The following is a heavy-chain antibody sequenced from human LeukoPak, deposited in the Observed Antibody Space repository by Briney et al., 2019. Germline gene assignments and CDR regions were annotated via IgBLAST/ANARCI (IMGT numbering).Heavy chain of an antibody. CDR2: IYYSGST. Sequence: PSETLSLTCTVSGGSISSSSYYWGWIRQPPGKGLEWIGSIYYSGSTYYNPSLKSRVTISVGTSTNQFSLRLSSVTAADTAVYYCARRATVTSHYFDYWGQGNLVTVSS. CDR3: ARRATVTSHYFDY. J-gene: IGHJ4*02. V-gene: IGHV4-39*01. D-gene: IGHD4-17*01. CDR1: GGSISSSSYY.